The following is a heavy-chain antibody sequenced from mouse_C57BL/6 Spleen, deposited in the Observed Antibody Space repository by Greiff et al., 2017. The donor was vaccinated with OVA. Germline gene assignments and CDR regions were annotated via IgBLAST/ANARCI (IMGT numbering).Heavy chain of an antibody. CDR1: GYTFTDYY. CDR3: ASDYSKDY. CDR2: INPNNGGT. J-gene: IGHJ2*01. V-gene: IGHV1-26*01. D-gene: IGHD2-5*01. Sequence: EVQLQQSGPELVKPGASVKISCKASGYTFTDYYMNWVKQSHGKSLEWIGDINPNNGGTSYNQKFKGKATLTVDKSSSTAYMELRSLTSEDSAVYYCASDYSKDYWGQGTTLTVSS.